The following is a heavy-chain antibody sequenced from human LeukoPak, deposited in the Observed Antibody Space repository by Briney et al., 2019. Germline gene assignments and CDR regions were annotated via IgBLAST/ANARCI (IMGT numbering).Heavy chain of an antibody. V-gene: IGHV4-59*01. CDR2: IYYSGST. CDR3: ARGGYCSSTSCSLGYFQH. Sequence: SETLSLTCTVSGGSISSYYWSWIRQPPGKGLEWIGYIYYSGSTNYNPSLKSRVTISVDTSKNQFSLKLSSVTAADTAVYYCARGGYCSSTSCSLGYFQHWGQGTLVTVSS. CDR1: GGSISSYY. D-gene: IGHD2-2*01. J-gene: IGHJ1*01.